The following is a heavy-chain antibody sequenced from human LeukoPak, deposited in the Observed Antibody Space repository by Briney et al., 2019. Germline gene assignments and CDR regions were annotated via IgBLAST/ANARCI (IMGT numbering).Heavy chain of an antibody. CDR3: ASLPFTPRYYGSGSYRVPWFDP. V-gene: IGHV4-39*07. J-gene: IGHJ5*02. D-gene: IGHD3-10*01. Sequence: SETLSLTCTVSGGSISSSSYYWGWIRQPPGKGLEWIGSIYYSGSTYYNPSLKSRVTISVDTSKNQFSLKLSSVTAADTAVYYCASLPFTPRYYGSGSYRVPWFDPWGQGTLVTVSS. CDR2: IYYSGST. CDR1: GGSISSSSYY.